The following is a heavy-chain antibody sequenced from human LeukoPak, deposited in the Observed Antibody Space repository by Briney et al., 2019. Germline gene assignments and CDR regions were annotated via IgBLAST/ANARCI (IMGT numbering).Heavy chain of an antibody. CDR3: ARDPFTMVRGVISDDDY. CDR1: GFTFGSYA. J-gene: IGHJ4*02. V-gene: IGHV3-23*01. D-gene: IGHD3-10*01. CDR2: ISGGGGST. Sequence: GGSLRLSCAASGFTFGSYAMSWVRQAPGKGLQWVSAISGGGGSTYYADSVKGRFTISRDNSKNTLYLQMNSLRAEDAAVYYCARDPFTMVRGVISDDDYWGQGTLVTVSS.